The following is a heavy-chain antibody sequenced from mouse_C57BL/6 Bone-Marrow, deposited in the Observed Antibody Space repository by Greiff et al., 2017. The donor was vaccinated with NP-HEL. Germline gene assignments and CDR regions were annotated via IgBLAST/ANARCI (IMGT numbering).Heavy chain of an antibody. V-gene: IGHV7-3*01. J-gene: IGHJ4*01. CDR2: IRNKANGYTT. Sequence: EVKLVESGGGLVQPGGSLSLSCAASGFSFTDYYLSWVRQPHGKALEWLAFIRNKANGYTTEYSASVKGSFTISRANSQAIIHLTINVLRADDMATYYCARSIYYDYYDNPFYAMDDWGQGTSVTVSS. CDR1: GFSFTDYY. CDR3: ARSIYYDYYDNPFYAMDD. D-gene: IGHD2-4*01.